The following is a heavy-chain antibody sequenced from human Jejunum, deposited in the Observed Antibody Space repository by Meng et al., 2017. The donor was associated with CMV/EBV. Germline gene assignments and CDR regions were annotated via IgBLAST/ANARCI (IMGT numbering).Heavy chain of an antibody. D-gene: IGHD3-3*01. Sequence: APGVCLHASTTAWVRQATVQGLGWVSFINFGSSTILYSDSVRGRFTVSRDNAKHALYLQMNSLRAEDTAVYYCTRVQFGVGNDYWGQGTLVTVSS. CDR3: TRVQFGVGNDY. V-gene: IGHV3-48*04. CDR1: GVCLHAST. CDR2: INFGSSTI. J-gene: IGHJ4*02.